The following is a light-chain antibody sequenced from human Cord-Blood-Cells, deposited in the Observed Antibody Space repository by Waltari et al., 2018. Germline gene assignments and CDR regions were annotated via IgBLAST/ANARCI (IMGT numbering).Light chain of an antibody. V-gene: IGLV2-14*01. CDR3: SSYTSSSTVV. Sequence: QSALTQPASVSGSPGQSITLPCTGTSSDVGGYNYVSWYQQHPGKAPKLMIYDVSNRPSGVSNRFSCSKSGNTASLTISGLQAEDEADYYCSSYTSSSTVVFGGGTKLTVL. CDR2: DVS. CDR1: SSDVGGYNY. J-gene: IGLJ2*01.